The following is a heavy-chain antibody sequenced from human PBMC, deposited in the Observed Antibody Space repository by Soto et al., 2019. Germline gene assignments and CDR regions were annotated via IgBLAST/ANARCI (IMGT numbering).Heavy chain of an antibody. Sequence: QVQLVESGGGVVQPGRSLRLSCAASGFTFSTHAMHWVRQAPGKGLECVAIVSFDGSNKYYADSVKGRFTISRDNSKNTLYLQMSGLKAEDTAVYYCARDQAGITSAGGSRFDYWGQGTLVTVSS. J-gene: IGHJ4*02. V-gene: IGHV3-30-3*01. CDR1: GFTFSTHA. CDR3: ARDQAGITSAGGSRFDY. D-gene: IGHD6-13*01. CDR2: VSFDGSNK.